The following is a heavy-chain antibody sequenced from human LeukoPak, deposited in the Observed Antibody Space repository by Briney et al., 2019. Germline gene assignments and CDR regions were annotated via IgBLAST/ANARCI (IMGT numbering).Heavy chain of an antibody. CDR2: IIPIFGTA. V-gene: IGHV1-69*05. CDR1: GGTFSSYA. D-gene: IGHD3-10*01. Sequence: SVKVSCKASGGTFSSYAISWVRQAPGQGLEWMGGIIPIFGTANYAQKFQGRVTITRNTSISTAYMELSSLRSEDTAVYYCARGYYYGSGYYYYYYMDVWGKGTTVTVSS. CDR3: ARGYYYGSGYYYYYYMDV. J-gene: IGHJ6*03.